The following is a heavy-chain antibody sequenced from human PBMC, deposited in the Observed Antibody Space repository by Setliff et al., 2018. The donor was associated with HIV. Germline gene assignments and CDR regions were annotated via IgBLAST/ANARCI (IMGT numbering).Heavy chain of an antibody. CDR2: ISGGGKSI. V-gene: IGHV3-21*01. D-gene: IGHD3-3*01. J-gene: IGHJ6*03. CDR3: ARPALAGKGLQFLEWLHYYYYYMDV. CDR1: GFTFSSYT. Sequence: GGSLRLSCAASGFTFSSYTMHWVRQAPGKGLEWVASISGGGKSIYYADSVKGRFTISRDNADRSLYLQMNSLRAEDTAVYYCARPALAGKGLQFLEWLHYYYYYMDVWGKGTTVTVSS.